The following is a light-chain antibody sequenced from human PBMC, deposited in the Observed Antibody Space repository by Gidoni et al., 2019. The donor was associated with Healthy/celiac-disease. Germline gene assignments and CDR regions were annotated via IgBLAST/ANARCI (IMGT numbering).Light chain of an antibody. Sequence: EIFLPQSPGTRSLSPGERATLSCRASQSVSSSYLAWYQQKHGQAPRLLIYGASSRATGIPDRFSGSGSGTDFTLTISRLEPEDFAVYYCQQYGSSPLTFGGGTKVEIK. CDR3: QQYGSSPLT. V-gene: IGKV3-20*01. CDR2: GAS. CDR1: QSVSSSY. J-gene: IGKJ4*01.